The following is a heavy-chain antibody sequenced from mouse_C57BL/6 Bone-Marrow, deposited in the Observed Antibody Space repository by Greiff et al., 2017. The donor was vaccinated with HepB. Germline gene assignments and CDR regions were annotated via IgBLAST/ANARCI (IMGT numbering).Heavy chain of an antibody. CDR2: INYDGSST. V-gene: IGHV5-16*01. J-gene: IGHJ2*01. CDR1: GFTFSDYY. Sequence: EVKLMESEGGLVQPVSSMKLSCTASGFTFSDYYMAWVRQVPEKGLEWVANINYDGSSTYYLDSLKSRFIISRDNAKNILYLQMSSLKSEDTATYYCARDLSYFDYWGQGTTLTVSS. CDR3: ARDLSYFDY.